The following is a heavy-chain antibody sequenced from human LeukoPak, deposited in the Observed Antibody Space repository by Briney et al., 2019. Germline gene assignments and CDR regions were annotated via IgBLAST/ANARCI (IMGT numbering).Heavy chain of an antibody. CDR2: ISVDGRRT. D-gene: IGHD6-13*01. CDR3: AREGYSTGWYFFDN. J-gene: IGHJ4*02. V-gene: IGHV3-74*03. Sequence: GRSLRLSCEAYGFSLNSYWMHWVRQAPGEGPVWVSRISVDGRRTAYADSVKGRFTISRDNAKNTLYLGMNSLRADDTAVYYCAREGYSTGWYFFDNWGRGTRVTVSS. CDR1: GFSLNSYW.